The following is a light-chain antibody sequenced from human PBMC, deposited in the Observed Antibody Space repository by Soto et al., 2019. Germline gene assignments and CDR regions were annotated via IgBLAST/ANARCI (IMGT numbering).Light chain of an antibody. CDR2: GAS. J-gene: IGKJ2*01. CDR1: QSVSSY. V-gene: IGKV3-11*01. Sequence: EIVLTQSPATLSLSPGERATLSCRASQSVSSYLAWYQQKPGQAPRLLIYGASNRATGIPARFSGSGSGTDFSLTISSLEPEDFSVYYCHHRGKWRRTFGQGTELEIK. CDR3: HHRGKWRRT.